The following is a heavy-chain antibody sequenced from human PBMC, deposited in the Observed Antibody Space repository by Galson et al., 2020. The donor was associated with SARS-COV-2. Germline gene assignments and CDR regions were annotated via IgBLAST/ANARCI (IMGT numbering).Heavy chain of an antibody. CDR2: IYFSGTT. Sequence: ASETLSLTCTVSGGSIRRDYWSWIWQPPGKRPEWIGHIYFSGTTMYNPSFMSRVTISVDTSKNQFSLSLSSVYAADTAVYYCVRGGSYVRNWFDTWGQGTLVTVSS. CDR3: VRGGSYVRNWFDT. D-gene: IGHD1-26*01. V-gene: IGHV4-59*01. CDR1: GGSIRRDY. J-gene: IGHJ5*02.